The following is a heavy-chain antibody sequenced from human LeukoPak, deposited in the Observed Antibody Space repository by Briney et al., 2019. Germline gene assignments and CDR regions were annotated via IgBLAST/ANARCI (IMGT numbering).Heavy chain of an antibody. Sequence: PSETLSLTCTVSGGSISSYYWSWIRQPAGKGLEWIGRIYTSGSTNYNPPPKSRVTISVDKSKNQFSLKLSSVTAADTAVYYCARYDYYDSSGLPLDAFDIWGQGTMVTVSS. CDR1: GGSISSYY. V-gene: IGHV4-4*07. J-gene: IGHJ3*02. CDR2: IYTSGST. CDR3: ARYDYYDSSGLPLDAFDI. D-gene: IGHD3-22*01.